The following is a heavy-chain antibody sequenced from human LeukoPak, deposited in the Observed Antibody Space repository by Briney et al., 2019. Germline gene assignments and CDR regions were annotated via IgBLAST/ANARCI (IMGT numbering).Heavy chain of an antibody. J-gene: IGHJ3*02. V-gene: IGHV3-66*01. CDR1: GITVRSNY. D-gene: IGHD6-19*01. CDR3: AREGEVAAFDAFDI. Sequence: PGGSLRLSCAASGITVRSNYMNWVRQTPGKGLEWVSVIYSGDRAYYADSVKDRFTISRDNSKNTLYLQMKSLRAEDTAVYYCAREGEVAAFDAFDIWGQGTMVTVSS. CDR2: IYSGDRA.